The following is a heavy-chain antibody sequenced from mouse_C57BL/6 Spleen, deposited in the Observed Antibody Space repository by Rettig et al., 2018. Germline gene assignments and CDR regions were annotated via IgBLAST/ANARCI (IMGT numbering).Heavy chain of an antibody. Sequence: QVQLQQSGPELVKPGASVKISCKASGYAFSSSWMNWVKQRPGKGLEWIGLIYPGERDTNYNGKFKGKATLTADKSSSTAYMQLSSLTAEDSAVYFCARAGYDEGTGHYYAMDYWGQGTSVTVSS. CDR2: IYPGERDT. CDR3: ARAGYDEGTGHYYAMDY. CDR1: GYAFSSSW. J-gene: IGHJ4*01. D-gene: IGHD2-2*01. V-gene: IGHV1-82*01.